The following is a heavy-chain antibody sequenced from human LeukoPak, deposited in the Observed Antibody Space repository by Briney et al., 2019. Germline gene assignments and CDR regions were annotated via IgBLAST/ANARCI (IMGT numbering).Heavy chain of an antibody. D-gene: IGHD2-15*01. CDR1: GGSISSYY. CDR2: IYYSGST. J-gene: IGHJ5*02. CDR3: ARWVVHNWFDP. V-gene: IGHV4-59*01. Sequence: KTSETLSLTCTVSGGSISSYYWSWIRQPPGKGLEWIGYIYYSGSTNYNPSLKSRVTISVDTSKNQFSLKLSSVTAADTAVYYCARWVVHNWFDPWGQGTLVTVSS.